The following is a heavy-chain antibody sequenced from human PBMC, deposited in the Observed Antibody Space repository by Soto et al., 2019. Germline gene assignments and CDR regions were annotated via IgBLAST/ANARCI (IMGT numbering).Heavy chain of an antibody. Sequence: GGSLRLSCAASGFSFSSYGMHWVRQAPGKGLEWVAGIWYDGSNTYYADSVKGRFTISRDNSKNTLYLQLNSLRVEDTAVYYSARDSGSGYYYYYMDVWGNGTTVTVSS. J-gene: IGHJ6*03. CDR3: ARDSGSGYYYYYMDV. D-gene: IGHD3-10*01. V-gene: IGHV3-33*01. CDR1: GFSFSSYG. CDR2: IWYDGSNT.